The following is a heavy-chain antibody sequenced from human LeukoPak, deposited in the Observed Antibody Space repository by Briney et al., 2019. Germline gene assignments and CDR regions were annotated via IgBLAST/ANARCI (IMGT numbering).Heavy chain of an antibody. CDR1: GFTFSGFW. J-gene: IGHJ5*02. V-gene: IGHV3-74*01. D-gene: IGHD2-8*01. CDR3: ARGSGRNGWFDP. CDR2: INVGGSTT. Sequence: GGSLRLSCAASGFTFSGFWMHWVRQAPGKGLMWISHINVGGSTTSYADSVKGRFTISRDNAKNTLYLQMNSLRANDTAVYYCARGSGRNGWFDPWGQGTLVTVSS.